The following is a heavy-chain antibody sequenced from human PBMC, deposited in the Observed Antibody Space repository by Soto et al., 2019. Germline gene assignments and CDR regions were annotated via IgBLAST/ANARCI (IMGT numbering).Heavy chain of an antibody. J-gene: IGHJ5*02. D-gene: IGHD6-19*01. Sequence: PGGSLRLSCAASGFTFSSYSMNWVRQAPGKGLEWVSSISSSSSYIYYADSVKGRFTISRDNAKNSLYLQMNSLRAEDTAVYYCARAYSSYNWFDPWGQGTLVTVSS. V-gene: IGHV3-21*01. CDR3: ARAYSSYNWFDP. CDR2: ISSSSSYI. CDR1: GFTFSSYS.